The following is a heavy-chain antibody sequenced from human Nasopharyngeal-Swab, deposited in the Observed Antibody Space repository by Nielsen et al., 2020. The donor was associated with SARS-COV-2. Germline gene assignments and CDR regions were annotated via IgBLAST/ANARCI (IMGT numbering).Heavy chain of an antibody. Sequence: SLRLCCTASGFSFVDYAMSWFRQAPGKGLEWIAFIRSNIHGGTTEYAASVRGRFVMSRDDSKLIAYLLLNSLKTEDTGVYYCTRVLVAAGPMLDYWGQGTLVTVSS. J-gene: IGHJ4*02. CDR2: IRSNIHGGTT. V-gene: IGHV3-49*03. CDR1: GFSFVDYA. CDR3: TRVLVAAGPMLDY. D-gene: IGHD6-13*01.